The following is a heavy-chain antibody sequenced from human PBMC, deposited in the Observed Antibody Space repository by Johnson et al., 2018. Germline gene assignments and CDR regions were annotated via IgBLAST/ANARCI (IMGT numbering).Heavy chain of an antibody. D-gene: IGHD3-16*01. V-gene: IGHV4-59*01. Sequence: QVQLQESGPGLVKPSETLFLSCTVSGASISSYFWTWVRPPPGKGLEWIGYIHYNGRTNYNPSLKSRVTMSVDTSKNQFSLRLISVTAAATAVFYCAKIKEGGASFDIWGQGTMVIVSS. CDR1: GASISSYF. J-gene: IGHJ3*02. CDR2: IHYNGRT. CDR3: AKIKEGGASFDI.